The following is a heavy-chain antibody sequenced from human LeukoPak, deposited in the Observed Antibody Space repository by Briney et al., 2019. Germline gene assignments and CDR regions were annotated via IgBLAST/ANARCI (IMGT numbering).Heavy chain of an antibody. CDR3: ARAGYCSSTSCHRRWFDP. CDR1: GYTFTSYA. D-gene: IGHD2-2*01. Sequence: GASVKVSCKACGYTFTSYAMNWVRRAPGQGLEWMGWINTNTGNPTYAQGFTGRFVFSLDTSVSTAYLQISSLKAEDTAVYYCARAGYCSSTSCHRRWFDPWDQGTLVTVSS. J-gene: IGHJ5*02. V-gene: IGHV7-4-1*02. CDR2: INTNTGNP.